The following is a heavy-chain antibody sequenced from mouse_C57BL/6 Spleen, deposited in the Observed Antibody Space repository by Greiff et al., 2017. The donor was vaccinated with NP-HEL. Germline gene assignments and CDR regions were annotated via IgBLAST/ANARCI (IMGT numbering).Heavy chain of an antibody. CDR2: IRLKSDNYAT. V-gene: IGHV6-3*01. D-gene: IGHD2-12*01. CDR3: TGLYPHYAMDY. Sequence: EVQGVESGGGLVQPGGSMKLSCVASGFTFSNYWMNWVRQSPEKGLEWVAQIRLKSDNYATHYAESVKGRFTISRDDSKSSVYLQMNNLRAEDTGIYYCTGLYPHYAMDYWGQGTSVTVSS. J-gene: IGHJ4*01. CDR1: GFTFSNYW.